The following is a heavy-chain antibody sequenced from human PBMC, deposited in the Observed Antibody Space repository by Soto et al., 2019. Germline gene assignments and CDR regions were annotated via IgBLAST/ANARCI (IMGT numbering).Heavy chain of an antibody. CDR2: IYTSGST. D-gene: IGHD6-6*01. CDR3: ARDRGSSSRLNYYYYYGMDV. CDR1: GGSISSYY. V-gene: IGHV4-4*07. Sequence: PSETLSLTCTVSGGSISSYYWSWIRQPAGKGLEWIGRIYTSGSTNYNPSLKGRVTMSVDTSKNQFSLKLSSVTAADTAVYYCARDRGSSSRLNYYYYYGMDVWGQGTTVTVSS. J-gene: IGHJ6*02.